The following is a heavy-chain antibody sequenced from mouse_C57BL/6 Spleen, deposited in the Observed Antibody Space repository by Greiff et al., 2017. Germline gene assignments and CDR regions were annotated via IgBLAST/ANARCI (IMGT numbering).Heavy chain of an antibody. CDR1: GFTFSDYG. CDR3: ARDGPYYYAMDY. J-gene: IGHJ4*01. Sequence: DVQLVESGGGLVKPGGSLKLSCAASGFTFSDYGMHWVRQAPEKGLEWVAYISSGSSTIYYADTVKGRFTISRDNAKNTLFLQMTSLRSEDTAMYYCARDGPYYYAMDYWGQGTSVTVSS. CDR2: ISSGSSTI. D-gene: IGHD2-3*01. V-gene: IGHV5-17*01.